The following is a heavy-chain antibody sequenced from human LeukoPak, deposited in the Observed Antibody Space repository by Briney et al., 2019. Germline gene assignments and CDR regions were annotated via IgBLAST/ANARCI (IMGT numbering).Heavy chain of an antibody. D-gene: IGHD6-19*01. CDR2: ISYDGSNK. J-gene: IGHJ4*02. Sequence: GGSLRPSCAASGFTFSSYAMHWVRQAPGKGLEWVAVISYDGSNKYYADSVKGRFTISRDNSKNTLYLQMNSLRAEDTAVYYCARDEQWLAQDWGQGTLVTVPS. CDR3: ARDEQWLAQD. V-gene: IGHV3-30-3*01. CDR1: GFTFSSYA.